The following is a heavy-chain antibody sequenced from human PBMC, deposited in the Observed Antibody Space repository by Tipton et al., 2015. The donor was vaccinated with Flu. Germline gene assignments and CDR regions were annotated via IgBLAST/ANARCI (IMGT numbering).Heavy chain of an antibody. J-gene: IGHJ1*01. CDR3: VRHGSIAVAGSEYFQH. Sequence: QLVQSGPEVKKPGESLKISCKGSGYSFTSYWIGWVRQVPGKGLEWMGIIYPGDSDARYSPSFQGQVTISADKSISTAYLQWSSLKASDTAMYYCVRHGSIAVAGSEYFQHWGQGTLVTVSS. D-gene: IGHD6-19*01. CDR2: IYPGDSDA. V-gene: IGHV5-51*01. CDR1: GYSFTSYW.